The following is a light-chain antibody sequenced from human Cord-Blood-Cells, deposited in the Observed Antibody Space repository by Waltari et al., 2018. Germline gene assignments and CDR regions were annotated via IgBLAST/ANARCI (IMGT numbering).Light chain of an antibody. J-gene: IGKJ2*01. V-gene: IGKV3-20*01. Sequence: DIVLTQSPGPLSLSPGERATLSCRASQSVSSSYLAWYQQKPGQAPRLLICGASSRATGIPDRFSGSGSGTDFTLTISRLEPEDFAVYYCQQYGSSPLYTFGQGTKLEIK. CDR2: GAS. CDR3: QQYGSSPLYT. CDR1: QSVSSSY.